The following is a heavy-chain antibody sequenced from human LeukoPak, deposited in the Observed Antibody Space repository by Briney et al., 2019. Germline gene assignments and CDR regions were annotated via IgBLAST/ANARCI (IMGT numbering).Heavy chain of an antibody. CDR1: GYTFTSYD. CDR2: MNPSSGNT. D-gene: IGHD1-1*01. Sequence: ASVKVSCKASGYTFTSYDINWVRQATGQGLEWMGWMNPSSGNTGYAQQFQGRVTMTRNTSISTAYMELSSLRSEDTAVYYCARQLSPYYYYGMDAWGQGTTVTVSS. V-gene: IGHV1-8*01. CDR3: ARQLSPYYYYGMDA. J-gene: IGHJ6*02.